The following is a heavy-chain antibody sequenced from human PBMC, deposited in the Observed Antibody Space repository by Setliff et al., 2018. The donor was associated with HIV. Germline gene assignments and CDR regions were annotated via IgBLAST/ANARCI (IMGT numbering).Heavy chain of an antibody. CDR2: INTSGDNK. V-gene: IGHV1-46*01. J-gene: IGHJ6*03. Sequence: ASVKVSCKASGYSFTGYYMHWVRKAPGQGLEWMGIINTSGDNKDYAQKFQGRLTMTKDESTNTAFMELGSLRSDDTAVYYCATDPQKGGYYYYYMDVWGKGTTVTVSS. D-gene: IGHD2-15*01. CDR3: ATDPQKGGYYYYYMDV. CDR1: GYSFTGYY.